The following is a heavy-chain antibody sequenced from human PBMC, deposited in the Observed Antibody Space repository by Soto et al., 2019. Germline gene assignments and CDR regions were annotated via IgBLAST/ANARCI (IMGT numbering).Heavy chain of an antibody. D-gene: IGHD1-26*01. CDR1: GGSISSSSYY. J-gene: IGHJ4*02. CDR3: ARPGIVGALSYFDY. CDR2: IYYSGIT. Sequence: PSETLSLTCTVSGGSISSSSYYWGWIRQPPGKGLEWIGSIYYSGITYYNPSLKSRVTISVDTSKNQFSLKLTSVTAADTAVYYCARPGIVGALSYFDYWGQGTLVTVSS. V-gene: IGHV4-39*01.